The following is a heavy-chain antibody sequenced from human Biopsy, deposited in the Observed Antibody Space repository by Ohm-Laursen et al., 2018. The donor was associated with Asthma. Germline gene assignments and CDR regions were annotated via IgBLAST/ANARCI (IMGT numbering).Heavy chain of an antibody. D-gene: IGHD3-3*01. CDR2: VSYDGGVA. Sequence: SLRLSCSASGFVFRSHAMHWVRQAPGKGLEWVAVVSYDGGVAHYADSMKGRFTISRDNAKSTLYLQMNRLRTDDTAVYFCAKRRGYSDLTDFDHWGQGTPVTVSS. CDR3: AKRRGYSDLTDFDH. CDR1: GFVFRSHA. V-gene: IGHV3-30*18. J-gene: IGHJ4*02.